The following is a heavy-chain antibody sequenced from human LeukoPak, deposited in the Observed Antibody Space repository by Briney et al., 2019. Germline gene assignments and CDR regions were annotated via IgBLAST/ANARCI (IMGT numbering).Heavy chain of an antibody. D-gene: IGHD6-6*01. Sequence: ASVKVSCKASGYTFTGYYMHWVRQAPGQGLEWMGWINTNSGGTNYAQKFQGRVTMTRDTSISTAYMELSRLRSDDTAVYYCHVLGSSSAVNWFDPWGQGTLVTVSS. CDR1: GYTFTGYY. J-gene: IGHJ5*02. CDR3: HVLGSSSAVNWFDP. CDR2: INTNSGGT. V-gene: IGHV1-2*02.